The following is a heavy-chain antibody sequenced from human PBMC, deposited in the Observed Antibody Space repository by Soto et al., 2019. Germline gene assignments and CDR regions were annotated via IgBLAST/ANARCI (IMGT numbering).Heavy chain of an antibody. Sequence: GASVKVSCKASGYTFTNYAINWVRQAPGQGLEWMGWMNPNSGNTGYAQKFQGRVTMTRNTSLSTAYMELTSLRSEDTAVYYCASPQIYCTSTRCRFAFDIWGQGTMVTVSS. CDR1: GYTFTNYA. CDR3: ASPQIYCTSTRCRFAFDI. J-gene: IGHJ3*02. D-gene: IGHD2-2*01. V-gene: IGHV1-8*01. CDR2: MNPNSGNT.